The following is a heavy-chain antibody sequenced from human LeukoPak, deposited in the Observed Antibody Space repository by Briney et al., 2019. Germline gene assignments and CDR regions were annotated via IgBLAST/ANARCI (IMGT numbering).Heavy chain of an antibody. Sequence: GRSLRLSCAASGFTFSSYAMSWVRQAPGKGLEWVSAISGSGGSTYYADSVKGRFTISRDNSKNTLYLQMNSLRAEDTAVYYCANVYGGNSDYYGMDVWGQGTTVTVSS. CDR1: GFTFSSYA. V-gene: IGHV3-23*01. D-gene: IGHD4-23*01. J-gene: IGHJ6*02. CDR2: ISGSGGST. CDR3: ANVYGGNSDYYGMDV.